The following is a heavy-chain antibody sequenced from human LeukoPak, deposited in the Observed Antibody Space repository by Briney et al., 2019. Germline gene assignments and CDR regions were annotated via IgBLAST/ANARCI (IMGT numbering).Heavy chain of an antibody. Sequence: SETLSLTCTVSGYSISSGYYWGWIRQPPGKGLEWIGSIYHSGSTYYNPSLKSRVTISVDTSKNQFSLKLSSVTAADTAVYYCAREPPGYCSGGSCDGGSVTGAFDIWGQGTMVTVSS. CDR3: AREPPGYCSGGSCDGGSVTGAFDI. J-gene: IGHJ3*02. CDR2: IYHSGST. D-gene: IGHD2-15*01. V-gene: IGHV4-38-2*02. CDR1: GYSISSGYY.